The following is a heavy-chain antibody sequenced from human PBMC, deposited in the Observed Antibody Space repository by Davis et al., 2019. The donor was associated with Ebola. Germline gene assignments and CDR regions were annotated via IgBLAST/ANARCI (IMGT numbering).Heavy chain of an antibody. J-gene: IGHJ4*02. CDR3: ARAAAEFELDY. D-gene: IGHD2-2*01. Sequence: GESLKISCAASGFTFSSYSMNWVRQAPGKGLEWVSSISSSSSYIYYADSVKGRFTISRDNSKNTLYLQMNSLRAEDTAVYYCARAAAEFELDYWGQGTLVTVSS. V-gene: IGHV3-21*01. CDR2: ISSSSSYI. CDR1: GFTFSSYS.